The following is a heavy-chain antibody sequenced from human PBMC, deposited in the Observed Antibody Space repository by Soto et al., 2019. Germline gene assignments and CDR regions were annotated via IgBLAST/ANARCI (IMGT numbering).Heavy chain of an antibody. Sequence: QVQLVESGGGLVKPGGSLRLSCAASGFTFSDYYMSWIRQAPGKGLEWVSYISSSGSTIYYDDTVKGRFTISGDKAKNSLYLQTNSLRAEDTAGDFCASVCASRRAVDDAFDIWGQGTMVTVSS. CDR3: ASVCASRRAVDDAFDI. CDR2: ISSSGSTI. V-gene: IGHV3-11*01. D-gene: IGHD2-8*01. J-gene: IGHJ3*02. CDR1: GFTFSDYY.